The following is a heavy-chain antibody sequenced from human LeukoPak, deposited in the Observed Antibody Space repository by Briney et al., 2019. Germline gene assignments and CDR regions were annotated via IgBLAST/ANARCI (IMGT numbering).Heavy chain of an antibody. CDR1: GFTFSSYA. Sequence: PGGSLRLSCAASGFTFSSYAMSWVRQAPGKGLEWISAISGSGGSTYYADSVKGRFTISRVNSKNTLYLQMNSLRAEDTAVYYCAKERRSRGIAAVDAFDYWGQGTLDTVSS. CDR2: ISGSGGST. CDR3: AKERRSRGIAAVDAFDY. J-gene: IGHJ4*02. D-gene: IGHD6-13*01. V-gene: IGHV3-23*01.